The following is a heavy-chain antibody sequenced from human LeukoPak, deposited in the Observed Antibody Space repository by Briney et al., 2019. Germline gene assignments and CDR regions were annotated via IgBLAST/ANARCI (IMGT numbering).Heavy chain of an antibody. J-gene: IGHJ4*02. CDR2: ISYSGST. CDR1: GDSISSYY. Sequence: SETLSLTCTISGDSISSYYWGWIRQPPGKGLEWIGSISYSGSTYYNPSLKSRVTTSVDTSKNQFSLKLSSVTAADTAVYYCASQSSSYSGSYYSPFDYWGQGTLVTVSS. D-gene: IGHD1-26*01. V-gene: IGHV4-39*01. CDR3: ASQSSSYSGSYYSPFDY.